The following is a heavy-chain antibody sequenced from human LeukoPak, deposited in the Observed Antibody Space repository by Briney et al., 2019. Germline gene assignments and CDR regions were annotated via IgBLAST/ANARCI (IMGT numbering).Heavy chain of an antibody. V-gene: IGHV1-18*01. CDR3: ARVEGYYDSSGYYYVDGYYYYGMDV. CDR2: ISAYNGNT. Sequence: ASVKVSCKASGYTFTSYGISWVRQAPGQGLEWMGWISAYNGNTNYAQKLQGGVTMATDTSTSTAYMELRSLRSDDTAVYYCARVEGYYDSSGYYYVDGYYYYGMDVWGQGTTVTVSS. J-gene: IGHJ6*02. CDR1: GYTFTSYG. D-gene: IGHD3-22*01.